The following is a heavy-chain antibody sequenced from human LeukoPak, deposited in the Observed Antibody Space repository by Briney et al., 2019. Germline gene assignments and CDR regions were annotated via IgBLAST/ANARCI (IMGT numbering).Heavy chain of an antibody. CDR3: AWHYFDY. Sequence: GGSLRLSCTASRFTFSNFNMHWVRQAPGKGLEWIGRIKTKSDGGTTDYAAPVKGRFTMSRDDSKNTLYQQMNSLETEDTGRYYCAWHYFDYWGQGTLVTVSA. V-gene: IGHV3-15*01. J-gene: IGHJ4*02. CDR2: IKTKSDGGTT. CDR1: RFTFSNFN.